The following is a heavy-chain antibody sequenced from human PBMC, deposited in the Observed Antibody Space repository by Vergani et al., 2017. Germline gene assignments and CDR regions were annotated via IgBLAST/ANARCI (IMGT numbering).Heavy chain of an antibody. CDR1: GFTVSSNY. Sequence: EVQLVETGGGLIQPGGSLRLSCAASGFTVSSNYMSWVRQAPGKGLEWVSVIYSGGSTYYADSVKGRFTISRDNSKNTLYLQMNSLRAEDTAVYYCARGPAGDYVWGSFDPWGQGTLVTVSS. J-gene: IGHJ5*02. CDR2: IYSGGST. CDR3: ARGPAGDYVWGSFDP. V-gene: IGHV3-53*02. D-gene: IGHD3-16*01.